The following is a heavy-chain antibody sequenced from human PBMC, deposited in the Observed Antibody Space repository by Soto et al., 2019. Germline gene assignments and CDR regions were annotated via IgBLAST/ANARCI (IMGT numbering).Heavy chain of an antibody. D-gene: IGHD3-10*01. Sequence: GGSLRLSCAVSGFTFSSYGMHWVRQAPGKGLEWVAVISYDGSNKYYAGSVKGRFTISRDNSKNTLYLQMNSLRAEDTAVYYCARESSGGMDVWGQGTTVTVSS. CDR1: GFTFSSYG. CDR3: ARESSGGMDV. V-gene: IGHV3-30-3*01. J-gene: IGHJ6*02. CDR2: ISYDGSNK.